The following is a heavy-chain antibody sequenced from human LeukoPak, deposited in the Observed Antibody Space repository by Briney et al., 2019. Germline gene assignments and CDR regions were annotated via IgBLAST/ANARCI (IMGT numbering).Heavy chain of an antibody. Sequence: GGSLRLSCAASGFTFSSYAMHWVRQAPGKGLEWVSGISWNSGSIGYADSVKGRFTISRDNAKNSLYLQMNSLRAEDTALYYCAKSRGSVVVAAIYYWGQGTLVTVSS. D-gene: IGHD2-15*01. V-gene: IGHV3-9*01. CDR2: ISWNSGSI. CDR3: AKSRGSVVVAAIYY. CDR1: GFTFSSYA. J-gene: IGHJ4*02.